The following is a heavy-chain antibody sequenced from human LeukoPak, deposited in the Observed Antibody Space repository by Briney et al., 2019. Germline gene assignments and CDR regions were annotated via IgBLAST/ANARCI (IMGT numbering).Heavy chain of an antibody. CDR1: GGSFSGYY. Sequence: PSETLSLTCAVYGGSFSGYYWSWIRQPPGKGLEWIGEINHSGSTNYNPSLKSRVTISVDTSKNQFSLKLSSVTAADTAVYYCARALTKAYYGSGRLFDYWGQGTLVTVSS. D-gene: IGHD3-10*01. J-gene: IGHJ4*02. V-gene: IGHV4-34*01. CDR2: INHSGST. CDR3: ARALTKAYYGSGRLFDY.